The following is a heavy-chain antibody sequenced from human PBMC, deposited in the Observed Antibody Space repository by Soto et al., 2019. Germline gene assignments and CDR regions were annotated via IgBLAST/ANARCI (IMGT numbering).Heavy chain of an antibody. V-gene: IGHV3-21*01. J-gene: IGHJ6*02. CDR2: ISSSSSYI. D-gene: IGHD3-16*01. CDR1: GFTFSSYS. Sequence: KSGGSLRLSCAASGFTFSSYSMNWVRQAPGKGLEWVSSISSSSSYIYYADSVKGRFTISRDNAKNSLYLQMNSLRAEDTAVYYCARDMITFHGHYYYYGMDVWGQGTTVTVSS. CDR3: ARDMITFHGHYYYYGMDV.